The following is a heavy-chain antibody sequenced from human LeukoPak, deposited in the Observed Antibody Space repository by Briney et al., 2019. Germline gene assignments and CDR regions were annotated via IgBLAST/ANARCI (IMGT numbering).Heavy chain of an antibody. CDR3: ARDHVSYYPRFDS. CDR1: GFTFSSYS. J-gene: IGHJ4*02. V-gene: IGHV3-21*01. CDR2: ISINSSYI. D-gene: IGHD1-26*01. Sequence: GGSLRLSCAASGFTFSSYSMTWVRQSPGKGLEWFSSISINSSYIYYADSVKGRFTISRDNAKNSLYLQMNSLRAEDTAVYYCARDHVSYYPRFDSWGQGTLVTVSS.